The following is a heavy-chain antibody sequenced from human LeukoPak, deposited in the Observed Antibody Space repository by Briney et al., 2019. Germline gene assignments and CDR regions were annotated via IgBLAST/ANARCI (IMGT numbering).Heavy chain of an antibody. CDR3: ARGPYSYDSSGAFDI. CDR2: ITHSGNY. J-gene: IGHJ3*02. Sequence: SETLSLTCAVSGASVSSSYWTWIRQTPGKTLEWIEYITHSGNYIYNPSLRSRVRTSIDASKNHFSLNLRSVTAADTAVYFCARGPYSYDSSGAFDIWGQGTMVTVSS. CDR1: GASVSSSY. D-gene: IGHD3-22*01. V-gene: IGHV4-59*08.